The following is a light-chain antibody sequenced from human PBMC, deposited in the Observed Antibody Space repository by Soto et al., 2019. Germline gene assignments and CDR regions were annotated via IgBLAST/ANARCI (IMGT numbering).Light chain of an antibody. V-gene: IGKV3-15*01. CDR1: QGVSRK. Sequence: DIVMTQSPATLSVAPGERVTFSCRASQGVSRKLAWYQHKPDQAPRLLISGASTGATGIPARFSGSGSGTEFTLTISSLQSEDCAIYYCQQYHTWPITFGGGTKVEIK. J-gene: IGKJ4*01. CDR3: QQYHTWPIT. CDR2: GAS.